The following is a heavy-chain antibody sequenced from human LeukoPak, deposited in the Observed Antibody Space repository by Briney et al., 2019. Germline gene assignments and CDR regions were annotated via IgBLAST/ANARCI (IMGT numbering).Heavy chain of an antibody. V-gene: IGHV4-61*02. CDR1: GGSISSGGYY. D-gene: IGHD5-18*01. CDR2: IYTSGST. Sequence: SETLSLTCTVSGGSISSGGYYWSWIRQPAGKGLEWIGRIYTSGSTNYNPSLKSRVTISVDTSKNQFSLKLSSVTAADTAVYYCARGRYTQFDYWGQGTLVTVSS. J-gene: IGHJ4*02. CDR3: ARGRYTQFDY.